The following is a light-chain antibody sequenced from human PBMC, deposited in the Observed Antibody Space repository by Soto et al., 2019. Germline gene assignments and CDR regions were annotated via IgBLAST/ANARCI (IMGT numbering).Light chain of an antibody. Sequence: EIVVTQSPGTLSLSPGERDTHSCRASQSVSSSYLAWYQQKPGQAPRLLIYGASSRATGIPDRFSGSGSGTDFTLTISRLEPEDFAVYYCQQYGSSLTWTFGQGTKVDIK. V-gene: IGKV3-20*01. CDR3: QQYGSSLTWT. CDR2: GAS. CDR1: QSVSSSY. J-gene: IGKJ1*01.